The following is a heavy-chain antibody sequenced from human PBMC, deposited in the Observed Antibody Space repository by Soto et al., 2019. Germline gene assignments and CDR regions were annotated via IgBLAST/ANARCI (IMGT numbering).Heavy chain of an antibody. CDR1: GFTFSSFE. V-gene: IGHV3-48*03. J-gene: IGHJ4*02. Sequence: EVQLAESGGGLAQPGGSLRLSCVGSGFTFSSFEMNWVRQTPGKGLEWLSYIGRSGETIYYADSVKGRFTISRDNAKSSLFLQMNGLRDEDTGIYYCARDSWGGAARRPTFYYWGRGTLVTVSS. D-gene: IGHD6-6*01. CDR2: IGRSGETI. CDR3: ARDSWGGAARRPTFYY.